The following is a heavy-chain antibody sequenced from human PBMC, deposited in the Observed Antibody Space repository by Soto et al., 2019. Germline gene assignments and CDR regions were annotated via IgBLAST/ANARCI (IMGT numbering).Heavy chain of an antibody. CDR1: GASITGSSY. CDR3: AGGMTPPGEPAWYFFDS. CDR2: FSLSGTT. Sequence: QVQLQESGPGLMKPSETLSLTCTVSGASITGSSYWSWIRQPAGKGLEWIGRFSLSGTTNYNPSLRSRVTMSSDVPKNHFALRLTSVASADTALYYWAGGMTPPGEPAWYFFDSWGQGTLVTVSS. J-gene: IGHJ4*02. D-gene: IGHD2-21*01. V-gene: IGHV4-4*07.